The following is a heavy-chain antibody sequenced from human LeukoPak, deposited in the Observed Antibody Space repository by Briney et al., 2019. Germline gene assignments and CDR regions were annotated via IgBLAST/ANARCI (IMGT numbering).Heavy chain of an antibody. CDR2: IYYSGST. CDR3: ARHGAFIRYFDWGYGMDV. Sequence: PSETLSLTCTVSGGSISSYYWSWIRQPPGKGLEWIGYIYYSGSTNYNPSLKSRVTISVDTSKNQFSLKLSSVTAADTAVYYCARHGAFIRYFDWGYGMDVWGQGTTVTVSS. V-gene: IGHV4-59*08. J-gene: IGHJ6*02. CDR1: GGSISSYY. D-gene: IGHD3-9*01.